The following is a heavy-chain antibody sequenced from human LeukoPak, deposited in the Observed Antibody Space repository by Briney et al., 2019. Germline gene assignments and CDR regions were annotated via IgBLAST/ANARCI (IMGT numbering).Heavy chain of an antibody. J-gene: IGHJ6*03. V-gene: IGHV3-74*01. CDR2: INSDGSST. Sequence: GGSLRLSCAASGFTFSSYWMHWVRQAPGKGLVWVSRINSDGSSTSYADSVKGRFTISRDNAKNTLYLQMNSLRAEDTAVYYCAREGVIVGAVIYYYYYMDVWGKGTTVTISS. CDR3: AREGVIVGAVIYYYYYMDV. D-gene: IGHD1-26*01. CDR1: GFTFSSYW.